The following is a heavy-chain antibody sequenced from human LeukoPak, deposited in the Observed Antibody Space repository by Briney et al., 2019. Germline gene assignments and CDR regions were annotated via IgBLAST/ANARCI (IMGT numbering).Heavy chain of an antibody. V-gene: IGHV4-39*01. CDR1: GGSISSSSYY. CDR2: IYYSGST. D-gene: IGHD3-22*01. Sequence: SETLSLTCIVSGGSISSSSYYWGWIRQPPGRGLEWIGSIYYSGSTYYNPSLKSRVTISVDTSKNQFSLKLSPATAADTAVYYCARAGSGYYYYYMDVWGKGTTVTVSS. J-gene: IGHJ6*03. CDR3: ARAGSGYYYYYMDV.